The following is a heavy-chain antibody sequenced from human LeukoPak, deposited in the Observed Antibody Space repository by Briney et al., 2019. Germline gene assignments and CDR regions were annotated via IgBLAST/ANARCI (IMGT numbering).Heavy chain of an antibody. CDR1: GGSISSYY. Sequence: SETLSLTCTVYGGSISSYYWSWIRQPPGKGLEWIGYIYYSGSTNYNPSLKSRVTISVDTSKNQFSLKLSSVTAADTAVYYCARGTYSGYVGTIDYWGQGTLVTVSS. V-gene: IGHV4-59*01. J-gene: IGHJ4*02. D-gene: IGHD5-12*01. CDR3: ARGTYSGYVGTIDY. CDR2: IYYSGST.